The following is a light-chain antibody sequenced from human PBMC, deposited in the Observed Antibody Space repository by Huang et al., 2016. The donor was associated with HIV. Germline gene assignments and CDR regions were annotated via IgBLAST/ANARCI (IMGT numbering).Light chain of an antibody. CDR2: GAT. Sequence: IVMTQSPATLSVSPGERATLSCRASQSVNSTLAWYQQKPGQATRLLIYGATTRASGIQAMFSGSGSGTEFTLTISRLQSEDLAVYYCQQSKYWPLFGGGTKVEIK. J-gene: IGKJ4*01. V-gene: IGKV3-15*01. CDR1: QSVNST. CDR3: QQSKYWPL.